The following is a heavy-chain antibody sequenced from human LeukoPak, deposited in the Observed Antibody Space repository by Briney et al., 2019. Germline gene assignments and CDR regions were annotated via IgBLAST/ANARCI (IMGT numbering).Heavy chain of an antibody. J-gene: IGHJ4*02. CDR1: GFTFSSYG. CDR2: ISGSGGST. D-gene: IGHD6-19*01. Sequence: PGGSLRLSCAASGFTFSSYGMHWVRQAPGKGLEWVSAISGSGGSTYYADSVKGRFTISRDNSKNTLYLQMNSLRAEDTAVYYCAKPLGVAGTPDYWGQGTLVTVSS. CDR3: AKPLGVAGTPDY. V-gene: IGHV3-23*01.